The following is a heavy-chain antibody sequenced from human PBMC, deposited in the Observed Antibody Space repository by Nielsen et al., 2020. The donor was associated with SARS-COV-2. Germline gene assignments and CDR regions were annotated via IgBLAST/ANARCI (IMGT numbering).Heavy chain of an antibody. CDR2: ITYDGSNK. J-gene: IGHJ6*02. D-gene: IGHD3-10*01. CDR1: GFTFRIYG. CDR3: ARDPGYYLGSGTYYYYNMDV. Sequence: GGSLRLSCAASGFTFRIYGMHWVRQAPGRGLEWVAVITYDGSNKYYAESVKGRFTVSRDNSKNTLFLQMNSLKPEDSAVYHCARDPGYYLGSGTYYYYNMDVWGQGATVTVSS. V-gene: IGHV3-30*03.